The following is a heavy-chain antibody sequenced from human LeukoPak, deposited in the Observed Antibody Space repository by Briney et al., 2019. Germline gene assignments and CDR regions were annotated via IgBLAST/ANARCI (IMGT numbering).Heavy chain of an antibody. J-gene: IGHJ6*02. CDR2: IYYSGST. CDR3: ASEYSSAWYNYYGMDA. V-gene: IGHV4-39*07. CDR1: GASIDTYY. Sequence: SETLSLTCTVSGASIDTYYWSWIRQPPGKGLEWIGSIYYSGSTYYNPSLKSRVTISIDTSKNQFSLKLSSVTAADTAVYYCASEYSSAWYNYYGMDAWGQGTTVTVSS. D-gene: IGHD6-19*01.